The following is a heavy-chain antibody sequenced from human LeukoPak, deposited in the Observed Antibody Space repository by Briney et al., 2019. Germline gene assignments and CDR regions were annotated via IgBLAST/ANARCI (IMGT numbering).Heavy chain of an antibody. J-gene: IGHJ5*02. Sequence: PSETLSLTCTVSGGSISSSSYYWGWIRQPPGKGLEWIGSIYYSGSTYYNPSLKSRVTISVDTSKNQFSLKLSSVTAADTAVYYCARRVRVLLWFRASHDNWFDPWGQGTLVTVSS. CDR3: ARRVRVLLWFRASHDNWFDP. V-gene: IGHV4-39*01. CDR2: IYYSGST. CDR1: GGSISSSSYY. D-gene: IGHD3-10*01.